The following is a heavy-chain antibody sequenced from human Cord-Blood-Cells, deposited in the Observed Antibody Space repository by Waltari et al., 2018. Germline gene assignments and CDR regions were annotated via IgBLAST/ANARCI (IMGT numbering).Heavy chain of an antibody. J-gene: IGHJ4*02. V-gene: IGHV4-39*01. CDR1: SGSIRSSSYY. CDR2: IYYSGST. Sequence: QLQLQESGPGLVKPSETLSLTCTVSSGSIRSSSYYWGWIRQPPGKGLEWIGSIYYSGSTYYNPSLKSRVTISVDTSKNQFSLKLSSVTAADTAVYYCARSRNFDYWGQGTLVTVSS. D-gene: IGHD6-6*01. CDR3: ARSRNFDY.